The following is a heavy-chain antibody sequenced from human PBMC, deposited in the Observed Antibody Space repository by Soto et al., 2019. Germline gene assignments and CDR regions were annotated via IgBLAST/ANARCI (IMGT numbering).Heavy chain of an antibody. D-gene: IGHD3-22*01. V-gene: IGHV4-39*01. CDR2: IYYSGST. CDR1: GASISSNTYY. J-gene: IGHJ4*02. Sequence: SETLSLTCTVSGASISSNTYYWGWIRQPPGKGLEWIGSIYYSGSTYYNPSLKSRVTISVDTSKNQFSLKLSSVTAADTAVYYCASIVVVYPYYFDYWGQGTLVTVSS. CDR3: ASIVVVYPYYFDY.